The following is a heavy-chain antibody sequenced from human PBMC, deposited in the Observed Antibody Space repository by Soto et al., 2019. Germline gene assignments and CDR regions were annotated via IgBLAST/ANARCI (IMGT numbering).Heavy chain of an antibody. CDR3: ARVLWFGEFPFDS. Sequence: QVQLVQSGAEVKKPGASVKVSCNTSGYTFTDYGVTWVRQAPGQGLEWMGWISAYNANTKYAPKLQGRVTMTTDTXQSTAYMELRSLRSDDTAVYYCARVLWFGEFPFDSWGQGTLVTVSS. CDR2: ISAYNANT. D-gene: IGHD3-10*01. V-gene: IGHV1-18*01. J-gene: IGHJ4*02. CDR1: GYTFTDYG.